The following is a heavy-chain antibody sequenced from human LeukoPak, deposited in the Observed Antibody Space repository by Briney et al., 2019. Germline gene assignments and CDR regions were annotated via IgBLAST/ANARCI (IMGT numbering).Heavy chain of an antibody. D-gene: IGHD6-19*01. V-gene: IGHV1-18*01. Sequence: ASVKVSCKASGYTFNSYGISWVRQAPGQGLEWMGWISAYNGNTNYAQRLQGRVFMTTDTSTSTAYMELRSLRSDDTAVYYCARDLPGPKSSGWATNDYWGQGTLVTVSS. CDR1: GYTFNSYG. J-gene: IGHJ4*02. CDR3: ARDLPGPKSSGWATNDY. CDR2: ISAYNGNT.